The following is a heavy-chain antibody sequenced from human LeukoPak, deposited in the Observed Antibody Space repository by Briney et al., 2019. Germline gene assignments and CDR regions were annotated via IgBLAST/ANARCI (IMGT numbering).Heavy chain of an antibody. J-gene: IGHJ6*02. Sequence: GGSLRLSCAASGFTVSSNYMSWVRQAPGKGLEWVSVIYSGGSTYYADSVNGRFTISRDNSKNTLYIQMNSLRAEDTAVYYCARASRGDSTYYGMDVWGQGTTVTVSS. CDR3: ARASRGDSTYYGMDV. D-gene: IGHD4-17*01. CDR1: GFTVSSNY. CDR2: IYSGGST. V-gene: IGHV3-66*01.